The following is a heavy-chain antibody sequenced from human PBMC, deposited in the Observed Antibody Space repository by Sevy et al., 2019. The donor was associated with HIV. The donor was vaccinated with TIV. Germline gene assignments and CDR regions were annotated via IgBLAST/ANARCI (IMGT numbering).Heavy chain of an antibody. CDR2: ISYSRST. Sequence: SETLSLTCAVSGGSICSSSYYWGWIRQPPGKGLEWIGSISYSRSTYYNPSLKSRVTISVDTSKNQFSLKLSSVTAADTAVYYCARHSGIAVAGTPGDHASDIWGQGTMVTVSS. CDR1: GGSICSSSYY. J-gene: IGHJ3*02. V-gene: IGHV4-39*01. CDR3: ARHSGIAVAGTPGDHASDI. D-gene: IGHD6-19*01.